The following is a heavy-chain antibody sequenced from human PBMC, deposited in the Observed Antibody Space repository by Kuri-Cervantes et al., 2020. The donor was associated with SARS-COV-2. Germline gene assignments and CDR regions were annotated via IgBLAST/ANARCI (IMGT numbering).Heavy chain of an antibody. CDR1: GFSFSSYG. CDR2: ISGSSSRI. CDR3: ARDEDYAFDY. V-gene: IGHV3-48*01. J-gene: IGHJ4*02. Sequence: ETLSLTCAASGFSFSSYGFHWVRQAPGKGLEWVSYISGSSSRIYYADSVKGRFTISRDYAKNSVYLQMKSLRAEDTAVYYCARDEDYAFDYWGQGTLVTVSS. D-gene: IGHD4-17*01.